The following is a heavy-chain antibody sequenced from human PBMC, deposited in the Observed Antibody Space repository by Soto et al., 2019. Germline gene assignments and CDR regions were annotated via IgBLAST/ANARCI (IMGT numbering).Heavy chain of an antibody. V-gene: IGHV4-39*01. J-gene: IGHJ6*02. CDR1: GGSISSSSYY. CDR2: IYYSGST. Sequence: SETLSLTCTVSGGSISSSSYYWGWIRQPPGKGLEWIGSIYYSGSTYYNPSLKSRVTISVDTSKNQFSLKLSSVTAADTAVYYCARHMGGGYYTYYYGMDVWGQGTTVTASS. CDR3: ARHMGGGYYTYYYGMDV. D-gene: IGHD1-26*01.